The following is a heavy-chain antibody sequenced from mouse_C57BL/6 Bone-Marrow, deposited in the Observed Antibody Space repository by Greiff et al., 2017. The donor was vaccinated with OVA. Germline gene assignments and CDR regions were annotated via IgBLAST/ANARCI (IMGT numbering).Heavy chain of an antibody. CDR1: GFSLTSYG. CDR3: AKTNWGYYYAMDY. V-gene: IGHV2-5*01. D-gene: IGHD4-1*01. J-gene: IGHJ4*01. Sequence: VMLVESGPGLVQPSQSLSITCTVSGFSLTSYGVHWVRQSPGKGLEWLGVIWRGGSTDYNAAFMSRLSITKDNSKSQVFFKMNSLQADDTAIYYCAKTNWGYYYAMDYWGQGTSVTVSS. CDR2: IWRGGST.